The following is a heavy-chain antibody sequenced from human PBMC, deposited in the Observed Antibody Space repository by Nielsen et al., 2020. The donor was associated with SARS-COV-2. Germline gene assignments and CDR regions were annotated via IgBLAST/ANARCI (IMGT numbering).Heavy chain of an antibody. CDR3: ARVGDSWAFEI. D-gene: IGHD3-16*01. Sequence: SETLSLTCTVSGGSISSHTYYWSWIRQPAGKGLEWIGRIYTSGSTNFNPSLKSRVTISVDTSKNQFSLKLSPVTAADTAVYYCARVGDSWAFEIWGQGTKVTVSS. CDR2: IYTSGST. J-gene: IGHJ3*02. V-gene: IGHV4-61*02. CDR1: GGSISSHTYY.